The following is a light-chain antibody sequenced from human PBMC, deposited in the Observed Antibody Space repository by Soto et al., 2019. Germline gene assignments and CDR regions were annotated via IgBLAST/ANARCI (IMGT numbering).Light chain of an antibody. CDR3: ISYTDRQSYL. Sequence: ALAQPASVSGSPGQSITISCSGTSSDIGSYNHVAWYQQFPGKSPKLMIYAVSDRPSGVSDRFSGSKSGITASLTISGLQTEDEADYYCISYTDRQSYLFGTGTKVTVL. CDR2: AVS. V-gene: IGLV2-14*03. J-gene: IGLJ1*01. CDR1: SSDIGSYNH.